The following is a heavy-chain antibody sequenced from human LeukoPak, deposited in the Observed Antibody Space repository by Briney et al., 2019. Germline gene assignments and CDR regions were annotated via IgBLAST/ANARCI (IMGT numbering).Heavy chain of an antibody. V-gene: IGHV1-2*02. D-gene: IGHD4-17*01. CDR2: INPNTGGT. CDR3: APAGEDYGDYPFDH. CDR1: GYTFTGYY. Sequence: GASVKVSCKASGYTFTGYYMHWVRQAPGQGLEWMGWINPNTGGTHYVQKFQGRVTMTRDTSINTAYMELSRLMSDDTAVYYCAPAGEDYGDYPFDHWGQGTLVTLSS. J-gene: IGHJ4*02.